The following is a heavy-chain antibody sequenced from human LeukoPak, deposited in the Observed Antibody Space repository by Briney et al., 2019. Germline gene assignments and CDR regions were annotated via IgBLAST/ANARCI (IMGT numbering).Heavy chain of an antibody. Sequence: GASVKVSCKASGYTFTSYDINWVRQATGQGLEWMGWMNPNSGNTGYAQKFQGRVTITADESTSTAYMELSSLRSEDTAVYYCALDRDGYNLYDIWGQGTRVTVSS. CDR2: MNPNSGNT. V-gene: IGHV1-8*01. D-gene: IGHD5-24*01. J-gene: IGHJ3*02. CDR1: GYTFTSYD. CDR3: ALDRDGYNLYDI.